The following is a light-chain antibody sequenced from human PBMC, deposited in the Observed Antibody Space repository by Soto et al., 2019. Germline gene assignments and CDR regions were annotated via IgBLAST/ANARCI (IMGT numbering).Light chain of an antibody. Sequence: DIQMTQSPSTLSASVGDRVTITCRASQSISNWLAWYEQKPGKAPKLLIYKASTLKSGVPSRFSGSGSGTEFTLTISSLQPEDFATYYCQQYNSYSEAFGHGTKVDIK. CDR1: QSISNW. V-gene: IGKV1-5*03. CDR2: KAS. J-gene: IGKJ1*01. CDR3: QQYNSYSEA.